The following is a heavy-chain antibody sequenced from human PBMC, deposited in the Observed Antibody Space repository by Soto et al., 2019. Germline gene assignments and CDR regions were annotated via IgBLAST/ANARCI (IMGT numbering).Heavy chain of an antibody. CDR3: AKDLDYDFWSGYYGTDYYYYGMDV. Sequence: LGGSLRLSCAASGFTFSSYGMHWVRQAPGKGLEWVAVISYDGSNKYYADSVKGRFTISRDNSKNTLYLQMNSLRAEDTAVYYCAKDLDYDFWSGYYGTDYYYYGMDVWGQGTTVTVSS. V-gene: IGHV3-30*18. CDR2: ISYDGSNK. D-gene: IGHD3-3*01. J-gene: IGHJ6*02. CDR1: GFTFSSYG.